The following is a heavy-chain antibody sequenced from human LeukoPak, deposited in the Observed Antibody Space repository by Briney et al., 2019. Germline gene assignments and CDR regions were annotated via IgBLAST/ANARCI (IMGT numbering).Heavy chain of an antibody. CDR3: ARAGGWYWFDP. CDR1: GYSISSGYY. CDR2: IYYSGST. Sequence: SETLSLTRTVSGYSISSGYYWGWIRQPPGKGLEWIGYIYYSGSTNYNPSLKSRVTISVDTSKNQFSLKLSSVTAADTAVYYCARAGGWYWFDPWGQGTLVTVSS. V-gene: IGHV4-61*01. D-gene: IGHD6-19*01. J-gene: IGHJ5*02.